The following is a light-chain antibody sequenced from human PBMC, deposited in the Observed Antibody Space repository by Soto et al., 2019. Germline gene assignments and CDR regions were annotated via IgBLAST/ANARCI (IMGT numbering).Light chain of an antibody. CDR2: GAS. J-gene: IGKJ1*01. V-gene: IGKV3-20*01. CDR1: QSVSSSY. Sequence: EIVLTQSPGTLSLSPEERATLSCRASQSVSSSYLAWYQQRPXQAPRLLIYGASRRATGISDRFSGXGYGRDFPFTISRLEPEDFAVYYSQQYGSSPLTFGQGTKVDIK. CDR3: QQYGSSPLT.